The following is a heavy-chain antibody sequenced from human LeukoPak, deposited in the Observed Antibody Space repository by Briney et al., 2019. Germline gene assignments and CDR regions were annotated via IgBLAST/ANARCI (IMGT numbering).Heavy chain of an antibody. J-gene: IGHJ4*02. V-gene: IGHV3-23*01. CDR2: ISGSGGST. CDR1: GFTFSSYA. CDR3: AKDRNYYDSSGYYQN. Sequence: PGGSLRLSCAASGFTFSSYAMSWVRQAPGKGLEWVSAISGSGGSTYYADSVKGRFTISRDNSKNTLYLQMNGLRAEDTAVYYCAKDRNYYDSSGYYQNWGQGTLVTVSS. D-gene: IGHD3-22*01.